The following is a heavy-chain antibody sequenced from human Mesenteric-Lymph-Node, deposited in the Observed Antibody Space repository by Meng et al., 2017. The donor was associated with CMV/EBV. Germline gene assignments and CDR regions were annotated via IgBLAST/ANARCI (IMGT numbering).Heavy chain of an antibody. J-gene: IGHJ4*02. D-gene: IGHD5-18*01. CDR2: IRSSSSYT. V-gene: IGHV3-21*01. CDR3: ARGFGYSYGFVDL. Sequence: GESLKISCAASGFTFSSYSMNWVRQAPGKGLEWVSSIRSSSSYTYNADSVRGRFTMSRDNAKNSLYLQMNSLRAEDTAVYYCARGFGYSYGFVDLWGQGTLVTVSS. CDR1: GFTFSSYS.